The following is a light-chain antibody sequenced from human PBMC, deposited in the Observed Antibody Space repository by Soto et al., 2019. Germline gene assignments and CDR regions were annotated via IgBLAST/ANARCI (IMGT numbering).Light chain of an antibody. CDR3: QQDHNYPVT. CDR2: DAS. V-gene: IGKV1-16*02. Sequence: DIQMTQSPSSLSASVGDRVTITCRASQEISNHLAWFQQKPGKPPKSLIYDASSLQSGVPSKISGSGSGTDFTLTISRLQPEDFATYYCQQDHNYPVTFGGGTKVEIK. J-gene: IGKJ4*01. CDR1: QEISNH.